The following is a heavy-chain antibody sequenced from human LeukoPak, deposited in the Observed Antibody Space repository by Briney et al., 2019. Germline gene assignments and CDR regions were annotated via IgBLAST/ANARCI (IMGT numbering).Heavy chain of an antibody. V-gene: IGHV4-59*12. CDR2: IYHTGST. D-gene: IGHD3-10*01. J-gene: IGHJ4*02. CDR1: GGSITTYY. Sequence: PSETLSLTCIVSGGSITTYYWSWIRQPPGKGLEWLGYIYHTGSTNYNPSLKSRLTISVDTSKNQFSLKLSSVTAADTAVYYCARSELLWFGGVNSGFDYWGQGTLVTVSS. CDR3: ARSELLWFGGVNSGFDY.